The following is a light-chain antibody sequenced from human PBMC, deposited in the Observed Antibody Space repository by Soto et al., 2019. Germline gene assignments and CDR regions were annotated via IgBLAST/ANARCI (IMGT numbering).Light chain of an antibody. J-gene: IGKJ2*01. Sequence: DIQMTQSPSTLSASVGDRVTITCRASQSISSWLAWYQQKPGKAPKLLIYDASSLESGVPSRFSGSGSGTEFTLTISSLQPDDFATYYCQQYNRYPYTCGQGTKREIK. CDR1: QSISSW. CDR3: QQYNRYPYT. V-gene: IGKV1-5*01. CDR2: DAS.